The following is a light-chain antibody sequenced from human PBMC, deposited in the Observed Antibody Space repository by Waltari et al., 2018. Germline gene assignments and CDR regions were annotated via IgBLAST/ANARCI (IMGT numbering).Light chain of an antibody. CDR3: CSYAGRYTMI. Sequence: QSALTQPRSVSGSPGQTVTISCTGTNSDIGEYKYVSWFQLHPGKAPKLIIYSFTDRPAGVPHRFSGSKSGSTASLTISGLQPEDEGDYFCCSYAGRYTMIFGGGTRLTVL. CDR1: NSDIGEYKY. V-gene: IGLV2-11*01. J-gene: IGLJ2*01. CDR2: SFT.